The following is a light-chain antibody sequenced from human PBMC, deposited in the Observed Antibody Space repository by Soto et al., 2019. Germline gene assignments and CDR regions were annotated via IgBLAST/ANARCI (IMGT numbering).Light chain of an antibody. CDR2: AAS. Sequence: DIQMTQSPSSLSASVGDRVTITCRASQHINNYLNWYQQKSGRAPKLLINAASSLQSGVPSRFSGSGSGTDFTLTINGLQPEDFATYYCQQSYSTVALTFGGGTKVEI. CDR1: QHINNY. V-gene: IGKV1-39*01. CDR3: QQSYSTVALT. J-gene: IGKJ4*01.